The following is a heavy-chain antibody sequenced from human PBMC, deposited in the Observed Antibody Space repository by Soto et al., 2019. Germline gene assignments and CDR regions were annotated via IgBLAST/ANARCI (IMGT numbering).Heavy chain of an antibody. V-gene: IGHV4-61*01. D-gene: IGHD3-22*01. CDR3: ARGSYYDSSGYPRFDY. Sequence: ETLSLTCTVSGGSVSSDSYYWSWIRQPPGKGLEWIGYIYYTGNTNYNPSLKSRVTISVDTSKNQFSLKLRSVTAADTAVYYCARGSYYDSSGYPRFDYWGQGTLVTVSS. CDR2: IYYTGNT. J-gene: IGHJ4*02. CDR1: GGSVSSDSYY.